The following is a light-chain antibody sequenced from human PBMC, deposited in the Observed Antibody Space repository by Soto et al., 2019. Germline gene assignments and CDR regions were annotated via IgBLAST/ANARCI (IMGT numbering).Light chain of an antibody. CDR2: DNN. V-gene: IGLV1-51*01. Sequence: QSVLTQPPSVSAAPGQTVTISCSGSNSNIGNKDVSWYQQFPGTAPKLLIYDNNRRPSGIPDRFSASKSGTLATLAITGLQTGDEADYYCGTWDSCLSVVVFGGGTKLTVL. CDR3: GTWDSCLSVVV. J-gene: IGLJ2*01. CDR1: NSNIGNKD.